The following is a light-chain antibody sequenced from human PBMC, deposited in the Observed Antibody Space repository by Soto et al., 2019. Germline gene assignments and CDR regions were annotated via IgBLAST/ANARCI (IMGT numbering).Light chain of an antibody. Sequence: EIVLTQSPGTLSLSPGERATLSYRASQSVSSSYLAWYQQKPGQAPRLLIYGASSKATGIPDRFSGSWSGTDFTFAFSRVEAEDFAVYYWQQYGSSPRTFGQGTKLEIK. CDR3: QQYGSSPRT. V-gene: IGKV3-20*01. CDR2: GAS. J-gene: IGKJ2*01. CDR1: QSVSSSY.